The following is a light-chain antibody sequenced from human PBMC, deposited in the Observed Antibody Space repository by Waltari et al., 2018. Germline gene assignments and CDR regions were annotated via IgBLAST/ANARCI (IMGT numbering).Light chain of an antibody. CDR2: GAS. CDR3: QQYGSSAG. V-gene: IGKV3-20*01. CDR1: QSVSSSY. J-gene: IGKJ4*01. Sequence: EIVLTQSPGTLSLSPGERATLSCRASQSVSSSYLAWYQQKPGQAPRLLIYGASSRATGIPDRFSGSGSGTDFTLTISRLEPEDFAVYYCQQYGSSAGFGGGTKVEIK.